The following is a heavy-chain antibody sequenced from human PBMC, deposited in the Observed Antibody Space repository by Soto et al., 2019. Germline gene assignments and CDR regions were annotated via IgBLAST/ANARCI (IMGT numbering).Heavy chain of an antibody. J-gene: IGHJ6*02. Sequence: EVQLVESGGGLVQPGGSLRLSCAASGFTFSSYWMSWVRQAPGKGLEWVANIKQDGSEKYYVDSVKGRFTISRDNAKNSLYLQMNSLRAEDTAVYYCARTKAASGFYYAMDVWGQGTTVTVSS. CDR1: GFTFSSYW. V-gene: IGHV3-7*01. CDR2: IKQDGSEK. D-gene: IGHD6-13*01. CDR3: ARTKAASGFYYAMDV.